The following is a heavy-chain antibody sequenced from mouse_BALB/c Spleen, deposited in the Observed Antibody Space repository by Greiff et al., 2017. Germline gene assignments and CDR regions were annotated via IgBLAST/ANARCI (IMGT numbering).Heavy chain of an antibody. D-gene: IGHD2-4*01. Sequence: EVHLVESGGGLVKPGGSLKLSCAASGFTFSSYAMSWVRQTPEKRLEWVASISSGGSTYYPDSVKGRFTISRDNARNILYLQMSSLRSEDTAMYYCARGRAITTDWYFDVWGAGTTVTVSS. CDR2: ISSGGST. J-gene: IGHJ1*01. V-gene: IGHV5-6-5*01. CDR1: GFTFSSYA. CDR3: ARGRAITTDWYFDV.